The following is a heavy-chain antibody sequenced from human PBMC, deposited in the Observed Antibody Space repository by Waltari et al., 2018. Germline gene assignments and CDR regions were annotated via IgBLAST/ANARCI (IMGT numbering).Heavy chain of an antibody. CDR1: GYSFTSYY. J-gene: IGHJ4*02. CDR2: INPSGGST. D-gene: IGHD4-4*01. Sequence: QVQLVQSGAEVKKPGAAVKVSCQASGYSFTSYYIHWVRQAPGQGLDWVGRINPSGGSTSYPQKFQGRVTMTRDTSTSTVYMELSSLRSGDTVVYYCARQYLGNSYYFDYWGQGTLVTVSS. CDR3: ARQYLGNSYYFDY. V-gene: IGHV1-46*01.